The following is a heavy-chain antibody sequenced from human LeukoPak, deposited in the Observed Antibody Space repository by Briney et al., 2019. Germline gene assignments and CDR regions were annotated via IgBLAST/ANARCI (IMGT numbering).Heavy chain of an antibody. Sequence: GASVKVSCKASGYTFTSNYIHWVRQAPGQGLEWMGMIYPRDGSTSYAQKFQGRVTVTRDTSTGTVHMELSGLRSEDTAVYYCARDQEGFDYRGQGTLVTVSS. CDR2: IYPRDGST. CDR1: GYTFTSNY. CDR3: ARDQEGFDY. V-gene: IGHV1-46*01. J-gene: IGHJ4*02.